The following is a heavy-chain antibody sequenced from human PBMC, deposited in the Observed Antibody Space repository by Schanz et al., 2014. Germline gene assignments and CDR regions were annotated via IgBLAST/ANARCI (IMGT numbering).Heavy chain of an antibody. CDR2: ISSGGGST. J-gene: IGHJ4*02. D-gene: IGHD2-8*02. CDR3: AKSLESCPGGRCSRGYFDY. Sequence: EEQLVESGGGLVQPGGSLRLSCATSGFSFTTYAMSWVRQAPGKGLEWVSSISSGGGSTYYADSVKGRFTISRDNFKGALYLQMSSLRAEDTAVYYCAKSLESCPGGRCSRGYFDYWGQGTLVTVSS. CDR1: GFSFTTYA. V-gene: IGHV3-23*04.